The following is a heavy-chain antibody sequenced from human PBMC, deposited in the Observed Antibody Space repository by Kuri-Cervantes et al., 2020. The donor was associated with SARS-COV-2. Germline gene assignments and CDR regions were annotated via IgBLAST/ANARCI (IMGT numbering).Heavy chain of an antibody. V-gene: IGHV1-69*13. CDR2: IIPIFGIA. Sequence: SVKVSCKASGYTFTGYYMHWVRQAPGQGLEWMGRIIPIFGIANYAQKFQGRVTITADESTSTAYMELSSLRSEDTAVYYCARFRSYCSSTSCYLANAFDIWGQGTMVTVSS. D-gene: IGHD2-2*01. CDR1: GYTFTGYY. CDR3: ARFRSYCSSTSCYLANAFDI. J-gene: IGHJ3*02.